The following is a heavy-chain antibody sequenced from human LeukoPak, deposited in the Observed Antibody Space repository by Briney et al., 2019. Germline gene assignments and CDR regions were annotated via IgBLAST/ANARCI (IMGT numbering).Heavy chain of an antibody. J-gene: IGHJ4*02. CDR3: ARDTLTGNPDY. Sequence: PGGSLRLSCAASGFTFSSYWMSWVRQAPGKGLEWVANIRQDGSEKYYVDSVKGRFTISRDNAKNSLYLQMNSLRAEDTAVYYCARDTLTGNPDYWGQGTLVTVSS. V-gene: IGHV3-7*01. CDR1: GFTFSSYW. CDR2: IRQDGSEK. D-gene: IGHD1-20*01.